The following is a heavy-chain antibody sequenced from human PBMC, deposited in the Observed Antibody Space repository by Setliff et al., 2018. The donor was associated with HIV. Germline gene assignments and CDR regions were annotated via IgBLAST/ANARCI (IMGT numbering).Heavy chain of an antibody. CDR3: ARGIYTGYDHFDY. Sequence: LRLSCAASGFTFSSFVMTWVRQAPGRGLEWVANIKQDGSDMHYIESVKGRFTISRDNAKNSLYLQMNSLRAEDTAVYYCARGIYTGYDHFDYWGQGTLVTVSS. CDR1: GFTFSSFV. V-gene: IGHV3-7*01. D-gene: IGHD5-12*01. J-gene: IGHJ4*02. CDR2: IKQDGSDM.